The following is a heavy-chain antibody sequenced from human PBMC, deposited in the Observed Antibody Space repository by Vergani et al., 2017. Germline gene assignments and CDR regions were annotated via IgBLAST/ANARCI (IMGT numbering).Heavy chain of an antibody. CDR1: GFKLDEYW. CDR2: MKEDGADK. CDR3: VKDAGSYENFLDS. V-gene: IGHV3-7*03. D-gene: IGHD1-26*01. Sequence: EVHLVESGGGLVQPGGSLRLSCVGSGFKLDEYWMSWVRQAPGKGLEWVADMKEDGADKKYVDSVKGRFTISRDNAKNSLFLQMNSLRPEDTATYYCVKDAGSYENFLDSWGQGTLVTVSS. J-gene: IGHJ4*02.